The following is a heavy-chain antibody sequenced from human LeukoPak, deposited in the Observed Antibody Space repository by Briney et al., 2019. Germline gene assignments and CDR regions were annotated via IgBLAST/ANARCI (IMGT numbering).Heavy chain of an antibody. V-gene: IGHV4-61*05. CDR2: IYYSGST. Sequence: PSETLSLTCTVAGYSISSGYYWGWIRQPPGKGLEWIGYIYYSGSTNYNPSLKSRVTISVDTSKNQFSLKLSSVTAADTAVYYCARGVVVAATPYYYYYYMDVWGKGTTVTISS. CDR3: ARGVVVAATPYYYYYYMDV. D-gene: IGHD2-15*01. CDR1: GYSISSGYY. J-gene: IGHJ6*03.